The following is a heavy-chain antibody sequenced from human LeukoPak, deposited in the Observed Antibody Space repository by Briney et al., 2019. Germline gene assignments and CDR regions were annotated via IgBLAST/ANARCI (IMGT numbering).Heavy chain of an antibody. CDR2: IYSGGST. Sequence: PGGSLRLSCAAPGFTVSSNYMSWVRQAPGKGLEWVSVIYSGGSTYYADSVKGRFTISRDNSKNTLYLQMNSLRAEDTAVYYCAREGPPTYSTRGDYWGQGTLVTVSS. V-gene: IGHV3-53*01. CDR1: GFTVSSNY. CDR3: AREGPPTYSTRGDY. D-gene: IGHD2-21*01. J-gene: IGHJ4*02.